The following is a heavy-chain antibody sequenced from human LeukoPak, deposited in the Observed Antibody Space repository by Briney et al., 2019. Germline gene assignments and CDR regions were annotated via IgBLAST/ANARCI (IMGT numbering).Heavy chain of an antibody. V-gene: IGHV3-48*03. CDR1: GFTFSSYE. CDR2: ISSSGSTI. D-gene: IGHD6-19*01. J-gene: IGHJ5*02. Sequence: GGSLRLSCAASGFTFSSYEMNWVRQAPGKGLEWVSYISSSGSTIYYADSVKGRFTISRDNAKNSLYLQMNSLRAEDTAVYYCARGYSSGSDWFDPWGQGTLVTVSS. CDR3: ARGYSSGSDWFDP.